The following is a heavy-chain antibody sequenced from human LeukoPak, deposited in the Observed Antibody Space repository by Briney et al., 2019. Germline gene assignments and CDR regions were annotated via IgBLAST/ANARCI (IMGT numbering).Heavy chain of an antibody. J-gene: IGHJ4*02. CDR2: INPNSGGT. Sequence: GASVKVSCKASGYTFTGYYIHWVRQAPGQGLEWMGWINPNSGGTNYAQKFQGRVTMTRDTSISTAYMDLSRLRSDDTAVYYCARDSFPITIFGVVIGWYGYWGQGTLVTVSS. D-gene: IGHD3-3*01. V-gene: IGHV1-2*02. CDR1: GYTFTGYY. CDR3: ARDSFPITIFGVVIGWYGY.